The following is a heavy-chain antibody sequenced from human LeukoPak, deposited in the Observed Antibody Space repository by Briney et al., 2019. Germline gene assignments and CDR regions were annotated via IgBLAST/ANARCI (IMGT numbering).Heavy chain of an antibody. CDR3: ARVYRSRSGFSFDY. CDR2: IKQDGTEK. J-gene: IGHJ4*02. Sequence: PGGSLRLSCAASGFTLTTYWMSWVRQAPGKGLEWVANIKQDGTEKYYVDSVKGRFTISRDNAENSLYLQMNSLRAEDTAVSYCARVYRSRSGFSFDYWGQGTLVTVSS. D-gene: IGHD6-6*01. V-gene: IGHV3-7*01. CDR1: GFTLTTYW.